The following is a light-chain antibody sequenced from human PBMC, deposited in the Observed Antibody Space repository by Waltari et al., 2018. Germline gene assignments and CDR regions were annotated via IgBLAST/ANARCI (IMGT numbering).Light chain of an antibody. CDR3: LQHNSYPYS. CDR1: QGISSY. V-gene: IGKV1-17*01. CDR2: AAS. J-gene: IGKJ2*03. Sequence: DIQMTQSPSSLSASVGDTVTITCRPSQGISSYLNWFQQKPGKAPKLLIYAASSLESGVPSRFSGSGSGTEFTLTISSLQPEDFAAYYCLQHNSYPYSFGQGTKVEIK.